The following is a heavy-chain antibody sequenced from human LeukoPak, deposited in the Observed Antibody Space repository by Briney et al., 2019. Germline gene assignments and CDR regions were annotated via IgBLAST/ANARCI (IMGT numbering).Heavy chain of an antibody. Sequence: KSGGSLRLSCAASEFTFSSCGMNWVRQAPGKGLEWVSSISSSSKYIYYADSVKGRFTISRDNAKNSLYLQMESLRAEDTAVYYCANFETVAAKPFDYWGQGTLVTVSS. V-gene: IGHV3-21*01. CDR1: EFTFSSCG. J-gene: IGHJ4*02. D-gene: IGHD6-19*01. CDR3: ANFETVAAKPFDY. CDR2: ISSSSKYI.